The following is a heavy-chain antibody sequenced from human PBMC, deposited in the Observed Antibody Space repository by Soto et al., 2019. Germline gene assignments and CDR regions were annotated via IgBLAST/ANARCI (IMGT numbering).Heavy chain of an antibody. CDR2: IYYSGGT. V-gene: IGHV4-31*03. CDR1: GGSISRGGYY. CDR3: ARKDSGYADYMDV. Sequence: QVQLQESGPGLVKPSQTLSLTCTVSGGSISRGGYYWSWIRQHPGKGLEWIGYIYYSGGTYYNPSLKSRVTISVDTSENQSSLRLSSVTAAETAVYYCARKDSGYADYMDVWGKGTTVTVSS. D-gene: IGHD5-12*01. J-gene: IGHJ6*03.